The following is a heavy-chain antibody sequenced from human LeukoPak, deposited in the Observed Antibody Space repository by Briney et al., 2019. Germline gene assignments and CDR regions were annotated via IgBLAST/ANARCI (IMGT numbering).Heavy chain of an antibody. J-gene: IGHJ4*02. CDR2: IKSKTDGGTT. Sequence: GGSLRLSCAASGFTFSNAWISWVRQAPGKGLEWVGRIKSKTDGGTTDYAAPVKGRFTISRDDSKNTLYLQMNSLKTEDTAVYYCTTDPLPPKYGGKVILGGYWGQGTLVTVSS. CDR1: GFTFSNAW. V-gene: IGHV3-15*01. CDR3: TTDPLPPKYGGKVILGGY. D-gene: IGHD4-23*01.